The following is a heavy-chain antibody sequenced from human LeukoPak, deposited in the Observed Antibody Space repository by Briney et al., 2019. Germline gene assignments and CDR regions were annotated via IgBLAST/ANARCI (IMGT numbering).Heavy chain of an antibody. D-gene: IGHD4-17*01. J-gene: IGHJ4*02. CDR1: GGSIINSNW. Sequence: SSETLSLTCAVSGGSIINSNWWSWVRQPPGKGLEWIGEIDHSGSTSYNPSLKSRVTISIDTSKNQVSLKLTSVTAADTAVYYCAREVAVTPIADFWGQGTLVTVSS. V-gene: IGHV4-4*02. CDR3: AREVAVTPIADF. CDR2: IDHSGST.